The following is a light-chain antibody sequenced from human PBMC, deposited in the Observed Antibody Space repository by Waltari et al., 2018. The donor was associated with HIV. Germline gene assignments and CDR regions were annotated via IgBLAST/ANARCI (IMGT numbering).Light chain of an antibody. CDR1: QRLLYSSNNHNH. J-gene: IGKJ4*02. CDR2: GAS. CDR3: QQYYATPPLT. V-gene: IGKV4-1*01. Sequence: DIVMTQSPYSLAVSLGERATISCKSSQRLLYSSNNHNHLASYQQKPGQPPKVLISGASTRESGVPDRCSGSGSGTDFTLTISSLQAEDAAVYYCQQYYATPPLTFGGGTKVEIK.